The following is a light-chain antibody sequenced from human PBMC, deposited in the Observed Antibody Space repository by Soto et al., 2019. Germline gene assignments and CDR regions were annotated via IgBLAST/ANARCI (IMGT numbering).Light chain of an antibody. CDR1: QSVSSN. V-gene: IGKV3-15*01. CDR3: QQYNNLLPVT. J-gene: IGKJ1*01. Sequence: ELVMPQYPAALSVSAGERATLSCITSQSVSSNLAWYQQKPGQAPRLLIYGASTRATGIPARFSGSGSGTEFTLTISSLQSEDFAVYYCQQYNNLLPVTFGQGSIVDI. CDR2: GAS.